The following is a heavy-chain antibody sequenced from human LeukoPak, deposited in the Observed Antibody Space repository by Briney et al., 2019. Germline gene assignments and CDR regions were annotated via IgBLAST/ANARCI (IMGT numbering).Heavy chain of an antibody. CDR2: IYYSGST. V-gene: IGHV4-59*08. CDR1: GGSISSYY. D-gene: IGHD6-13*01. J-gene: IGHJ5*02. Sequence: SETLSLTCTVSGGSISSYYWSWIRQPPGKGLEWIGYIYYSGSTNYNPSLKSRVTLSVDTSKNQFSLKLSSVTAADTAVYYCGRGFEYSSSWYGNWFDPWGQGTLVTVSS. CDR3: GRGFEYSSSWYGNWFDP.